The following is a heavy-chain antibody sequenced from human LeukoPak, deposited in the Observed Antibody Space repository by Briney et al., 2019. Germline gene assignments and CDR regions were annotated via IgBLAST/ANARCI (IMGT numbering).Heavy chain of an antibody. J-gene: IGHJ4*02. CDR3: ARGSHCSSTSCYEFYFDY. D-gene: IGHD2-2*01. Sequence: SETLSLTCTVSGGSISSSSYYWGWIRQPPGKGLEWIGSIYYSGSTYYNPSLKSRVTISVDTSKNQFSLKLSSVTAADTAVYYCARGSHCSSTSCYEFYFDYWGQGTLVTVSS. CDR2: IYYSGST. V-gene: IGHV4-39*07. CDR1: GGSISSSSYY.